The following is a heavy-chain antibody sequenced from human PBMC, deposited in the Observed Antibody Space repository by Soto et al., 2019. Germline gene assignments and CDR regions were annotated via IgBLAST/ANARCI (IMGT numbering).Heavy chain of an antibody. D-gene: IGHD4-4*01. CDR1: GFIVSSSY. J-gene: IGHJ4*02. CDR2: IYNDGST. V-gene: IGHV3-66*01. Sequence: GGSLRLSCAASGFIVSSSYMSWVRQAPGKGLEWVSIIYNDGSTYYADSVKGRFTISRDDSKNTLYLQILSLRADDTAVYYCARDSYTGHWGQGTLVTVSS. CDR3: ARDSYTGH.